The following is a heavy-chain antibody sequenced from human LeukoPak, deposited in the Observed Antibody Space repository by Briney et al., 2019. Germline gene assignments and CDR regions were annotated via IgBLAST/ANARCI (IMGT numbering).Heavy chain of an antibody. V-gene: IGHV3-66*01. J-gene: IGHJ4*02. CDR2: IYSGGST. D-gene: IGHD6-19*01. CDR3: ASEAYSSGPFDY. CDR1: GFTVSSNY. Sequence: TGGSLRLSCAASGFTVSSNYMSWVRQAPGKGLEWGSVIYSGGSTYYADSVKGRFTISRDNSKNTLYLQMNSLRAEDTAVYYCASEAYSSGPFDYWGQGTLVTVSS.